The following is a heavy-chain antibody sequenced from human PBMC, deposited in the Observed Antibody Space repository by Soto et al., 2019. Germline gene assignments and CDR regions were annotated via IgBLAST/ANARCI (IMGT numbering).Heavy chain of an antibody. J-gene: IGHJ4*02. CDR1: ENTLTELT. D-gene: IGHD1-26*01. CDR2: SAPEEGEP. Sequence: GASVKVSCKVPENTLTELTIDWLRQAPGKGLEWMGRSAPEEGEPNYPQKFQGRVSMTEDPSTDTAYMELTSLRSEDTAVYFCAADRKIVGTIGAFDFWGQGTLVTVSS. V-gene: IGHV1-24*01. CDR3: AADRKIVGTIGAFDF.